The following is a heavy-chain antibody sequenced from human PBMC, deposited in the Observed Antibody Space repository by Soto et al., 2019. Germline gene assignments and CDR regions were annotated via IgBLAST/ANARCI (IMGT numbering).Heavy chain of an antibody. CDR1: GGTFSSYT. J-gene: IGHJ4*02. D-gene: IGHD3-10*01. V-gene: IGHV1-69*08. CDR3: AREDYYCGSGAFFDS. CDR2: IIPILGIA. Sequence: QVQLVQSGAEVKKPGSSVKVSCKASGGTFSSYTISWVRQAPGQGLEWMGRIIPILGIANYAQKFQGRVTXPXXXSXXTAYMELSSLRSEDTAVYYCAREDYYCGSGAFFDSWGQGTLVTVSS.